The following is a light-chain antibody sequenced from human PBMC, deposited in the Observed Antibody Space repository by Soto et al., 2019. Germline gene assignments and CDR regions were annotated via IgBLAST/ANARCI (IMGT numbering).Light chain of an antibody. J-gene: IGKJ2*01. V-gene: IGKV1-39*01. CDR1: QSISTS. Sequence: DIQMTQSPSSLSASVGDRVTITCQSSQSISTSLNWYQQKPGKAPKLLIYAACSLGDGVPSRFSGSGSSTHFTLTISSLQPEDFATYYCQQSYNSPMFTFGQGTKVDIK. CDR2: AAC. CDR3: QQSYNSPMFT.